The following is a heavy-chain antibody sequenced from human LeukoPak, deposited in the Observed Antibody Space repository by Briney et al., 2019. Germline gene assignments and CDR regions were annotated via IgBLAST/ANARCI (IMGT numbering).Heavy chain of an antibody. CDR3: ASELYCGGDCSTSFDY. Sequence: GASVKVSCKASGYTFTSYGISWVRQAPGQGLEWMGWISAYNGNTNYAQKLQGRVTMTTDTSTSTAYMELRSLRSDDTAVYYCASELYCGGDCSTSFDYWGQRTLVTVSS. J-gene: IGHJ4*02. CDR1: GYTFTSYG. V-gene: IGHV1-18*01. CDR2: ISAYNGNT. D-gene: IGHD2-21*02.